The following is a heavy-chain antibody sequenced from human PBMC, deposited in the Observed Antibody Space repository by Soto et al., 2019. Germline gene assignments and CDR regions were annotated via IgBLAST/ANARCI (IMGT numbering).Heavy chain of an antibody. CDR3: AKGYYDSSGYSPLFDY. D-gene: IGHD3-22*01. Sequence: PGGSLRLSCAASGFTFSSYAMHWVRQAPGKGLEWVAVISYDGSNKYYADSVKGRFTISRDNSKNTLYLQMNSLRAEDTAVYYCAKGYYDSSGYSPLFDYWGQGNPVTVSS. CDR1: GFTFSSYA. V-gene: IGHV3-30-3*01. CDR2: ISYDGSNK. J-gene: IGHJ4*02.